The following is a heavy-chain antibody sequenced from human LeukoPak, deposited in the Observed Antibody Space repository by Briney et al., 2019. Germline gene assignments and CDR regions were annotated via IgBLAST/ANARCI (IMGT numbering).Heavy chain of an antibody. CDR2: ISGSGDRT. CDR1: GFTFSSYA. CDR3: AKRITYYYGMDV. J-gene: IGHJ6*02. D-gene: IGHD3-16*01. V-gene: IGHV3-23*01. Sequence: GGSLRLSCAAAGFTFSSYAMSWVRQAPGKGLEWVSAISGSGDRTDYADSVKGRFTISRDNSKNTQFLQMNSLRAEDTAVYHCAKRITYYYGMDVWGQGTTVTVSS.